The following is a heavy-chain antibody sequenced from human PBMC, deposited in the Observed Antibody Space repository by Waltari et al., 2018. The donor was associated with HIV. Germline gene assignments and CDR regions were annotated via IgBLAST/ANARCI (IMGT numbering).Heavy chain of an antibody. V-gene: IGHV4-4*08. CDR1: GGCRFDYY. D-gene: IGHD3-10*01. CDR2: VFNNYTV. Sequence: QVQLEQSGPRLLKASETLSLTCNISGGCRFDYYWIWIRQDQGKGLEGIGYVFNNYTVEYSPSLKGRVTIGVDTSQRQVSLHLASVTAADTAVFFCARLPRYYYYGLDVWGQGTAVAVSS. CDR3: ARLPRYYYYGLDV. J-gene: IGHJ6*02.